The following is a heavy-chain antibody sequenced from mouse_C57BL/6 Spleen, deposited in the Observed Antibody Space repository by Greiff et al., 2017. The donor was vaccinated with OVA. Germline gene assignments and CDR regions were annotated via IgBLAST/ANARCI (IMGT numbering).Heavy chain of an antibody. J-gene: IGHJ4*01. CDR3: VSSGMGNDGYYNYAMDY. CDR1: GFTFNTYA. Sequence: EVHLVESGGGLVQPKGSLKLSCAASGFTFNTYAMHWVRQAPGKGLEWVARIRSKSSNYATYYADSVKDRFTISRDDSQSMLYLQMNNLKTEDTAMYYCVSSGMGNDGYYNYAMDYWGQGTSVTVSS. CDR2: IRSKSSNYAT. D-gene: IGHD2-3*01. V-gene: IGHV10-3*01.